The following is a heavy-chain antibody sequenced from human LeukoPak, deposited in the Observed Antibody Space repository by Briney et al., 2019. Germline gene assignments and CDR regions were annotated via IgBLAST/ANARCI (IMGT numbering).Heavy chain of an antibody. D-gene: IGHD6-6*01. CDR3: ARELAALAGMDV. CDR2: IIPIFGTA. V-gene: IGHV1-69*01. J-gene: IGHJ6*02. CDR1: GGTFSSYA. Sequence: GASVKVSCKASGGTFSSYAISWVRQAPGQGLEWMGGIIPIFGTANYAQKFQGRVTITADESTSTAYMELSSLRSEDTAVYYCARELAALAGMDVWGQGTTVTVSS.